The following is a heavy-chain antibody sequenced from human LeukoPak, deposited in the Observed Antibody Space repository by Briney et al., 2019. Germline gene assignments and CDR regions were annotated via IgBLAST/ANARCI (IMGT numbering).Heavy chain of an antibody. Sequence: GGSLRLSCVVSGFTFSTYPMHWVRRSPGKGLEWVAVISYDGSNKDYADSVKGRLTISRDNSKDTLYLQMNSLRVEDTAVYYCARDHLVGATGVFDYWGQGTLVTVSS. V-gene: IGHV3-30*01. CDR2: ISYDGSNK. CDR3: ARDHLVGATGVFDY. J-gene: IGHJ4*02. D-gene: IGHD1-26*01. CDR1: GFTFSTYP.